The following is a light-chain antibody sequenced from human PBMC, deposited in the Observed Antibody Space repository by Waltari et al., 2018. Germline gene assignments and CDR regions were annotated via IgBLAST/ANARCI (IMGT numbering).Light chain of an antibody. J-gene: IGLJ2*01. V-gene: IGLV2-8*01. CDR2: EVS. CDR3: SSYAGSNNLV. CDR1: SSDVGRYNY. Sequence: QSALTQPPSASGSPGQSVTISCTVTSSDVGRYNYVSWYQQHPGKAPKLLVYEVSKRPSGVPDRFSGSKSGNTASLTVSGLQAEDEADYYCSSYAGSNNLVFGGGTKLTVL.